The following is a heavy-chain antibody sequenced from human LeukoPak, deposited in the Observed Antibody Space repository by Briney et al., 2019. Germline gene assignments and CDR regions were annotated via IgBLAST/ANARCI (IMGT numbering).Heavy chain of an antibody. CDR1: GFTFSSFA. V-gene: IGHV3-23*01. Sequence: PGGSLRLSCAASGFTFSSFAMSWVRQAPGKGLERVSGISGRDGSTYYADSVKGRFTISRDNAKNTLYLQMNSLRAEDTAVYYCAKEMATSPLFDYWGQGTLVTVSS. J-gene: IGHJ4*02. CDR2: ISGRDGST. D-gene: IGHD5-24*01. CDR3: AKEMATSPLFDY.